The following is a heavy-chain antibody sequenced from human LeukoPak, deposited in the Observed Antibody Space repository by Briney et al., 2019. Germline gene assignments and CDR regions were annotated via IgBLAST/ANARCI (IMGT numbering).Heavy chain of an antibody. V-gene: IGHV1-2*02. D-gene: IGHD6-13*01. CDR1: GYTFTGYY. Sequence: ASVKVSCKASGYTFTGYYMHWVRQARGQGLEWMGWINPNSGGTNYAQKFQGRVTMTRDTSISTAYMELSRLRSDDTAVYYCARGVYPLDAFDIWGQGTMVTVSS. CDR2: INPNSGGT. J-gene: IGHJ3*02. CDR3: ARGVYPLDAFDI.